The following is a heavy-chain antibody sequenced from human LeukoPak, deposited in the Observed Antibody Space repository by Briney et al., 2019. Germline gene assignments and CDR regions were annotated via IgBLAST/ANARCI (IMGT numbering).Heavy chain of an antibody. D-gene: IGHD3-22*01. CDR2: IYYSGST. V-gene: IGHV4-30-4*01. CDR1: GGSISSGDSY. Sequence: SETLSLTCTVSGGSISSGDSYWSWIRQPPGKGLEWIGYIYYSGSTYYNPSLKSRVTISVDTSKNQFSLKLSSVTAADTAVYYCARVTSGYYKYYWGQGTLVTVSS. J-gene: IGHJ4*02. CDR3: ARVTSGYYKYY.